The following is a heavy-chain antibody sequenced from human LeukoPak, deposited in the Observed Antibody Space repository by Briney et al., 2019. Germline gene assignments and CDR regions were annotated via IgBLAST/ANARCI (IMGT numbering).Heavy chain of an antibody. CDR3: ATGSSTGYYYYYMDV. J-gene: IGHJ6*03. CDR1: GGSISSYY. D-gene: IGHD2-2*01. V-gene: IGHV4-59*01. Sequence: PSETLSLTCTVSGGSISSYYWSWIRQPPGKGLEWIGYIYHSGGTNYNPSLKSRVTISVDTSKNQFSLRLSSVTAADTAVYYCATGSSTGYYYYYMDVWGKGTTVTVSS. CDR2: IYHSGGT.